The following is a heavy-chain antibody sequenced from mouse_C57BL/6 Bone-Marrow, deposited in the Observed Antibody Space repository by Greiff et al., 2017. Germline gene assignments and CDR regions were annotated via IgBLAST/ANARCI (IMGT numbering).Heavy chain of an antibody. J-gene: IGHJ2*01. CDR3: AREGAWTTVVFDY. Sequence: VQLQQPGAELVKPGASVKLSCKASGYTFTSYWMPWVKQRPGQGLEWIGEIDPSDSYTNYNQKFKGKATLTVDTSSSTAYMQLSSLTSEDSAVYYCAREGAWTTVVFDYWGQGTTLTVSS. V-gene: IGHV1-50*01. D-gene: IGHD1-1*01. CDR2: IDPSDSYT. CDR1: GYTFTSYW.